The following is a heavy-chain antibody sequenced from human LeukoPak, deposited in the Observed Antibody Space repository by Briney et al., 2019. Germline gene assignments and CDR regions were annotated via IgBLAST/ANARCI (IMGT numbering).Heavy chain of an antibody. CDR3: AKASWVSSTDAVR. V-gene: IGHV3-23*01. J-gene: IGHJ4*02. CDR2: TIGSPADL. D-gene: IGHD3-16*01. CDR1: GFSFGVHA. Sequence: GGSLRLSCATSGFSFGVHAMSWVRQAPGKGPEWVATIGSPADLFYADSVKGRFTLSSDSSRNTVYFQLNNLRVEDTAIYYCAKASWVSSTDAVRWGQGTLVTVSS.